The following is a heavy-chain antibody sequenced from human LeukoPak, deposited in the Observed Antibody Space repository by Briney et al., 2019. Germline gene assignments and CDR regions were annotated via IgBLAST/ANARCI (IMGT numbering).Heavy chain of an antibody. J-gene: IGHJ4*02. Sequence: PGGSLRLSCVASGFTFSSYSMSWVRQAPGKGLEWVSYISSSSSTIYYADSVKGRFSVSRDNAKNTLYLEMNSLRVEDTAVYYCARWARFSSGWYELDYWGQGTLVTVSS. CDR2: ISSSSSTI. CDR3: ARWARFSSGWYELDY. V-gene: IGHV3-48*01. CDR1: GFTFSSYS. D-gene: IGHD6-13*01.